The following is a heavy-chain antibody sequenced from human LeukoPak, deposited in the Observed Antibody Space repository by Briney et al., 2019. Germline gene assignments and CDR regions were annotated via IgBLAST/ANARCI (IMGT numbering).Heavy chain of an antibody. CDR1: GFTFSSYA. Sequence: PGGSLRLSCAASGFTFSSYAMNWVRQAPGKGLEWVSSISSNSRNIYYADSMRGRFTISRDNAKNSLYLQMNSLKPEDTAVYYCARVAEAAAFDSWGQGTLVTVSS. J-gene: IGHJ4*02. CDR2: ISSNSRNI. V-gene: IGHV3-21*06. D-gene: IGHD6-13*01. CDR3: ARVAEAAAFDS.